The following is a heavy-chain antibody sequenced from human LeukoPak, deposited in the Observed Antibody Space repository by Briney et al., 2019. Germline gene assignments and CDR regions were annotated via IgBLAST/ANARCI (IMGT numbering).Heavy chain of an antibody. V-gene: IGHV5-51*01. CDR3: VRALGYCTSGSCYYYDY. D-gene: IGHD2-15*01. CDR1: GYRFSSYW. CDR2: IHPGDSET. J-gene: IGHJ4*02. Sequence: GESLKISCKGSGYRFSSYWIGWVRQMPGKGLECMGIIHPGDSETRYGPSFQGQVTISADKSISTAYLQWSSLKASDTAMYYCVRALGYCTSGSCYYYDYWGQGTLVTVSS.